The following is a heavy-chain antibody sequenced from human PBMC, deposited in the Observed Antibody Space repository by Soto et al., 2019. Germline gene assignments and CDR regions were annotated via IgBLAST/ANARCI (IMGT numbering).Heavy chain of an antibody. CDR3: AKALGELSPESYDY. J-gene: IGHJ4*02. CDR1: GFTFSSYA. Sequence: QEQLVESGGGVVQPGRSLRLSCAASGFTFSSYAMHWVRQAPGKGLEWVAVITYDGSEKYYADSVKGRSTISRDNSKNTVYLQMNSLRADDTAVYYCAKALGELSPESYDYWGQGTQITVSS. D-gene: IGHD3-16*02. V-gene: IGHV3-30*18. CDR2: ITYDGSEK.